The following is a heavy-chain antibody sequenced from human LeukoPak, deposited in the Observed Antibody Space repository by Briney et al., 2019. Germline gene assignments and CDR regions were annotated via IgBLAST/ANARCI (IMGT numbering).Heavy chain of an antibody. V-gene: IGHV4-39*07. CDR1: GGSISSSSYY. CDR3: ARDSSSSGYYYYMDV. Sequence: SETLSLTCTVSGGSISSSSYYWGWIRQPPGKGLEWIGSIYHSGSTYYNPSLKSRVTISVDRSKNQFSLKLSSVTAADTAVYYCARDSSSSGYYYYMDVWGKGTTVTVSS. J-gene: IGHJ6*03. CDR2: IYHSGST. D-gene: IGHD6-6*01.